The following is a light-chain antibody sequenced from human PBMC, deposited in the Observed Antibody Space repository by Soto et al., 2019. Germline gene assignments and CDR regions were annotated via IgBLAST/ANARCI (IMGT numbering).Light chain of an antibody. CDR1: GSNIGSNI. CDR2: SNN. CDR3: ATWDDSLNAWV. J-gene: IGLJ3*02. V-gene: IGLV1-44*01. Sequence: QSVLTQPPSVSGTPGQRVTISCSGSGSNIGSNIVNWYQQLPGTAPKLLIYSNNQRPSGVPDRFAGSKSGTSASLAISGLQSDDESDYYCATWDDSLNAWVFGGGTKVTVL.